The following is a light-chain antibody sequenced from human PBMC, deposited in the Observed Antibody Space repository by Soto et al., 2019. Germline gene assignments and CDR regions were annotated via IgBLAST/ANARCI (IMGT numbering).Light chain of an antibody. CDR3: XXXXNXPXT. V-gene: IGKV3-20*01. Sequence: EIVLTQSPGTLSLSPGERATLSCRASQSVDSNYLAWYQQKPGQSPRVVMYGASSRATGIPDRFSGSGSGTDFTLXXXXXEPXXXXXXXXXXXXNXPXTFGQGTKVEIK. CDR1: QSVDSNY. CDR2: GAS. J-gene: IGKJ1*01.